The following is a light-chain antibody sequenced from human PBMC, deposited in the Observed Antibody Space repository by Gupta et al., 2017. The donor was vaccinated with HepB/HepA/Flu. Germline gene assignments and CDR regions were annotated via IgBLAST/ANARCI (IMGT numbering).Light chain of an antibody. CDR3: ATWDGSRNVVV. J-gene: IGLJ2*01. Sequence: QSVLTQPPSASGTPGQRVTISCSGSRSNIGRNFVSWYQQFPGMAPNLLIYKDNQRPSGVPDRFSGSKSGTSGALAISGLRAEDEADYYCATWDGSRNVVVFGGGTKLTVL. CDR2: KDN. CDR1: RSNIGRNF. V-gene: IGLV1-47*01.